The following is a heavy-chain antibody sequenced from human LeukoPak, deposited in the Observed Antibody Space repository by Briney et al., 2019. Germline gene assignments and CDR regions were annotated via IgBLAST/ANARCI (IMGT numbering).Heavy chain of an antibody. CDR3: ASPGVPAALYYCYGMDV. J-gene: IGHJ6*02. CDR1: GFTFSSYW. D-gene: IGHD2-2*01. CDR2: IYSGGST. Sequence: PGGSLRLSCAASGFTFSSYWMNWARQAPGKGLEWVSVIYSGGSTYYADSVKGRFTISRDNSKNTLYLQMNSLRAEDTAVYYCASPGVPAALYYCYGMDVWGRGTTVTVSS. V-gene: IGHV3-53*01.